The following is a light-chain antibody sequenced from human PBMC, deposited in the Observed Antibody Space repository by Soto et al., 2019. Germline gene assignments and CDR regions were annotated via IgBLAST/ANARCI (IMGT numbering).Light chain of an antibody. CDR1: QSVSSY. CDR3: QQPSNSPVT. Sequence: EIVLTQSPGTLSLSPGERATLSCRASQSVSSYLAWYQQKPGQAPRLLIYDASTRATGISARFSGSGSGTDFTLTISSLEPEDFAVYHGQQPSNSPVTFGQGNKVEV. CDR2: DAS. J-gene: IGKJ1*01. V-gene: IGKV3-11*01.